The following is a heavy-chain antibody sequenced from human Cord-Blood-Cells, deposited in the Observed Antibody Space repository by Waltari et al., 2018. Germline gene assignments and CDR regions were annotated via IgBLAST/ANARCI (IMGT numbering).Heavy chain of an antibody. J-gene: IGHJ3*02. D-gene: IGHD7-27*01. V-gene: IGHV1-2*02. CDR1: GYTFTGYY. CDR3: ARGWRSHRTGNDAFDI. CDR2: INPNSGGT. Sequence: QVQLVQSGAEVKKPGASVKVSCKASGYTFTGYYMHWVRQAPGQGLEWMGWINPNSGGTNYAQKFQGRVTMTRDTPISTAYMELSRLRSDDTAVYYCARGWRSHRTGNDAFDIWGQGTMVTVSS.